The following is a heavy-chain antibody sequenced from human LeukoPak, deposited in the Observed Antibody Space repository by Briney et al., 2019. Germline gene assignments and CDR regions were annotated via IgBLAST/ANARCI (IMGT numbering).Heavy chain of an antibody. J-gene: IGHJ3*02. CDR1: GGTFSSYA. V-gene: IGHV1-69*13. Sequence: GASVKVSCKPSGGTFSSYAISWVRRAPGQGLEWMGGIIPIFGTANYAQKFQGRVTITADESTSTAYMELSSLRSEDTAVYYCATPTPYCSSTSCYSQYAFDIWGQGTMATVSS. CDR3: ATPTPYCSSTSCYSQYAFDI. CDR2: IIPIFGTA. D-gene: IGHD2-2*02.